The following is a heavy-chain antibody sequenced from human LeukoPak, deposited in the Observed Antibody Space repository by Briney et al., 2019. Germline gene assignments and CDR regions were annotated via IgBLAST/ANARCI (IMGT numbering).Heavy chain of an antibody. J-gene: IGHJ4*02. CDR2: ISSSGSTI. CDR3: ARAADTSDRGFDY. Sequence: GSLRLSCAASGFTFSTYEMNWVRQAPGKGLEWVSYISSSGSTIYYADSVKGRFTISRDNAKNSLYLQMNSLRAEDTAVYYCARAADTSDRGFDYWGQGTLVTVSS. V-gene: IGHV3-48*03. D-gene: IGHD3-10*01. CDR1: GFTFSTYE.